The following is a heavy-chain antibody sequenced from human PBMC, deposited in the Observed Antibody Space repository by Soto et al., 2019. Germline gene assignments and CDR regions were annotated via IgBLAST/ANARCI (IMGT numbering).Heavy chain of an antibody. CDR3: ARRSYDSSGFDY. Sequence: GGSLRLSCAASGFTFSSYALSWVRQAPGKGLEWVSAISGSGSSTYYTDSVKGRFTISRDNSKNTLYLQMNSLRAEDTAVYYCARRSYDSSGFDYWGQGTLVTVSS. CDR2: ISGSGSST. D-gene: IGHD3-22*01. J-gene: IGHJ4*02. CDR1: GFTFSSYA. V-gene: IGHV3-23*01.